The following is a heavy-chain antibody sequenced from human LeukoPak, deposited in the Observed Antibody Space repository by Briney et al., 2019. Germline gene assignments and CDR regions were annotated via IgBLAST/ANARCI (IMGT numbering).Heavy chain of an antibody. Sequence: GASVKVSCKASGGTFSSYAISWVRQAPGQGLEWMGGIIPIFGTANYAQKFQGRVTITADESTSTAYMEPSSLRSEDTAVYYCARDSSGYYYYFDYWGQGTLVTVSS. D-gene: IGHD3-22*01. V-gene: IGHV1-69*13. CDR2: IIPIFGTA. CDR3: ARDSSGYYYYFDY. CDR1: GGTFSSYA. J-gene: IGHJ4*02.